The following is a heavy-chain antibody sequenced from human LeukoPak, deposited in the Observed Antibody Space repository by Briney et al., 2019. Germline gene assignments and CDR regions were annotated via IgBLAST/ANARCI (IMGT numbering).Heavy chain of an antibody. CDR3: ARDGYGDYKNHDAFDI. V-gene: IGHV4-31*03. CDR2: IYYSGST. D-gene: IGHD4-17*01. J-gene: IGHJ3*02. Sequence: PSETLSLTCTVSGGSISSSSYYWGWIRQHPGKGLEWIGYIYYSGSTYYNPSLKSRVTISVDTSKNQFSLKLSSVTAADTAVYYCARDGYGDYKNHDAFDIWGQGTMVTVSS. CDR1: GGSISSSSYY.